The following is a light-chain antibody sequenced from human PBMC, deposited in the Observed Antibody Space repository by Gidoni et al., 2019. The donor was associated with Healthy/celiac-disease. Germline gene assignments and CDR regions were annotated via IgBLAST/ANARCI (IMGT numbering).Light chain of an antibody. V-gene: IGKV3-15*01. CDR1: QSVSSN. CDR3: QQYNNWPWT. Sequence: EIVMTQSPATLSVSPGERATFSCRASQSVSSNLAWYQQKPGQAPRLLIYGASTRATGIPARFSGSGSGTEFTLNISSLQSEDFAVYYCQQYNNWPWTFGRGTKVEIK. J-gene: IGKJ1*01. CDR2: GAS.